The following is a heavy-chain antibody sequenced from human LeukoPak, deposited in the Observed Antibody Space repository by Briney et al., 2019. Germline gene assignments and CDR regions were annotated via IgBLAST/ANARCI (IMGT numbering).Heavy chain of an antibody. V-gene: IGHV4-34*01. CDR1: GGSFSGYY. Sequence: SETLSLTCAVHGGSFSGYYWTWIRQPPGKGLEWIGEINHSGTTNYNPSLKSRVTISVDTSKNQFSLKLTSVTAADTAVYYCARERPTYYYGSGSYFPTSRWFDPWGQGTLVTVSS. CDR3: ARERPTYYYGSGSYFPTSRWFDP. J-gene: IGHJ5*02. CDR2: INHSGTT. D-gene: IGHD3-10*01.